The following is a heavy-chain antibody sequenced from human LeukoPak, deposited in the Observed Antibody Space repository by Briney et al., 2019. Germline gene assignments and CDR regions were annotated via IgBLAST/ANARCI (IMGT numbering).Heavy chain of an antibody. J-gene: IGHJ4*02. CDR2: ISYDGSNK. V-gene: IGHV3-30*03. CDR1: GFTFSSYG. D-gene: IGHD6-13*01. Sequence: PGGSLRLSCAASGFTFSSYGMHWVRQAPGKGLEWVAVISYDGSNKYYADSVKGRFTISRDNSKNTLYLQMNSLRAEDTAVYYCARGDSSSWYPVGYWGQGTLVTVSS. CDR3: ARGDSSSWYPVGY.